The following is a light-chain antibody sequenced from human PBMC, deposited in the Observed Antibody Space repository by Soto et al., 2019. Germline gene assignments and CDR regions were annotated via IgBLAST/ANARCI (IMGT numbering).Light chain of an antibody. J-gene: IGKJ4*01. CDR3: QNFRSSAIS. CDR1: QGIGSA. Sequence: IQMTQSPSSLSASVGDRVSITCRASQGIGSALAWYQLRPGATPALLIYDASTLESGVPSRFSGSRSGADFTLTISSLQPEDFATYYCQNFRSSAISFGGGTKVDIK. V-gene: IGKV1-13*02. CDR2: DAS.